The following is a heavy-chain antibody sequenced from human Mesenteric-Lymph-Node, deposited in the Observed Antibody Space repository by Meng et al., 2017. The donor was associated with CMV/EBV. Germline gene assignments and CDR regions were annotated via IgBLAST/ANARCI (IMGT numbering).Heavy chain of an antibody. V-gene: IGHV4-59*01. Sequence: GSLRLSCTVSGGSISSYYWSWIRQPPGKGLEWIGYIYYSGSTNYNPSLKSRVTISVDTSKDQFSLKLSSVTAADPAVYYCARAGYCSSTSCYTLFDYWGQGTLVTVSS. D-gene: IGHD2-2*02. J-gene: IGHJ4*02. CDR2: IYYSGST. CDR3: ARAGYCSSTSCYTLFDY. CDR1: GGSISSYY.